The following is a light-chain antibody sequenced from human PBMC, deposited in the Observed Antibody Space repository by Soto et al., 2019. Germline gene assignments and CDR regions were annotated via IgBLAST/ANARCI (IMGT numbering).Light chain of an antibody. J-gene: IGKJ2*01. CDR2: LGS. CDR3: MQALQTPYT. CDR1: QILLHSNGYNY. V-gene: IGKV2-28*01. Sequence: DIVMTQSPLSLPVTPGEPASISCRSSQILLHSNGYNYLDWYLQKLGQSPQLLIYLGSNRASGVPDRFSGSGSGTDFTLKISRVEAEDVGVYYCMQALQTPYTFGQGTKLEIK.